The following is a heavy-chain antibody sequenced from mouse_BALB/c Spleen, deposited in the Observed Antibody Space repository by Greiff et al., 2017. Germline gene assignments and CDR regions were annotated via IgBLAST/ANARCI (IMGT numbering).Heavy chain of an antibody. D-gene: IGHD1-1*01. J-gene: IGHJ2*01. V-gene: IGHV1-9*01. Sequence: QVQLQQSGPELEKPGASVKISCKATGYTFSSYWIEWVKQRPGHGLEWIGEILPGSGSTNYNEKFKGKATFTADTSSNTAYMQLSSLTSEDSAVYYCNYGSIYWGQGTTLTVSS. CDR1: GYTFSSYW. CDR2: ILPGSGST. CDR3: NYGSIY.